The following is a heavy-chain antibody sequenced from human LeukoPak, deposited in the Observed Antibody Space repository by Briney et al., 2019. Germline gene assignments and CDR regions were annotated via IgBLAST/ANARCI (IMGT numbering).Heavy chain of an antibody. CDR3: AREQPPAYSSGWYGATEGPFDY. Sequence: PGGSLRLSCEASRFTFSKYWMSWVRQAPGKGLEWVANIKQDGSEQNYVDSVKGRFTISRDNAKNSLYLRMDSLRAEDTAVYYCAREQPPAYSSGWYGATEGPFDYWGQGTLVTVSS. V-gene: IGHV3-7*01. CDR1: RFTFSKYW. D-gene: IGHD6-19*01. CDR2: IKQDGSEQ. J-gene: IGHJ4*02.